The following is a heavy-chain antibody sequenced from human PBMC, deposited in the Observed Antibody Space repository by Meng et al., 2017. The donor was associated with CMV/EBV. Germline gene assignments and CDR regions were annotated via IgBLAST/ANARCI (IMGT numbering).Heavy chain of an antibody. CDR3: ARDGYCSSTSCPAGNAFDI. J-gene: IGHJ3*02. CDR2: ISAYNGNT. Sequence: VSVKVSCKASGYTFTSYGISWVRQAPGQGLEWMGWISAYNGNTNYAQKLQGRVTMTTDTSTSTAYMELRSLRSDDTAVYYCARDGYCSSTSCPAGNAFDIWGQGTMVTVSS. D-gene: IGHD2-2*03. CDR1: GYTFTSYG. V-gene: IGHV1-18*01.